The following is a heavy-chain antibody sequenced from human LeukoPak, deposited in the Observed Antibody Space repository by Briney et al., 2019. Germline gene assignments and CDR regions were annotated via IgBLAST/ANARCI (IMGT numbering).Heavy chain of an antibody. V-gene: IGHV4-4*07. CDR3: AGPLNLGGWYANDAFDI. D-gene: IGHD6-19*01. CDR1: GGSISSYY. CDR2: IYTSGST. Sequence: PSETLSLTCTVSGGSISSYYWSWIRQPAGKGLEWIGRIYTSGSTNYNPSLKSRVTMSVDTSKNQFSLKLSSVTAADTAVYYCAGPLNLGGWYANDAFDIWGQGTMVTVSS. J-gene: IGHJ3*02.